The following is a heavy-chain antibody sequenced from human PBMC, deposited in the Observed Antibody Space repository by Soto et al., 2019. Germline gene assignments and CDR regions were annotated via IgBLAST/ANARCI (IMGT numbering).Heavy chain of an antibody. CDR2: ISHDGSHK. CDR1: GFTFSSYT. J-gene: IGHJ4*02. CDR3: ARAPAPDYGGVGDY. V-gene: IGHV3-30-3*01. Sequence: QVQLVESGGGVVQPGRSLRLSCAASGFTFSSYTIHWVRQAPGKGLEWVAVISHDGSHKYYADSVKGRFTISRDNSKNTLILQMNSRRAEDTAVYYCARAPAPDYGGVGDYWGQGTLVTGSS. D-gene: IGHD4-17*01.